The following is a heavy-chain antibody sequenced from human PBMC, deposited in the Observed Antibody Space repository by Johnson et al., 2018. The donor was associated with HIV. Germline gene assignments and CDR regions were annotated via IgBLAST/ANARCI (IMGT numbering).Heavy chain of an antibody. CDR3: TTAIVVVPAAIFIGGGDRSPDAFDI. V-gene: IGHV3-30*02. Sequence: QEQLVESGGGVVQPGGSLRLSCAASGFTFSSYGMHWVRQAPGKGLEWVAFIRYDGSNKYYADSVKGRFTISRDNSKNTLYLQMNSLKTEDTAVYYCTTAIVVVPAAIFIGGGDRSPDAFDIWGQGTMVTVSS. D-gene: IGHD2-2*01. CDR2: IRYDGSNK. CDR1: GFTFSSYG. J-gene: IGHJ3*02.